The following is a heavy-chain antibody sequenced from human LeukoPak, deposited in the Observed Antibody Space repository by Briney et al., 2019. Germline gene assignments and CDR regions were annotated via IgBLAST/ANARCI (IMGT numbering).Heavy chain of an antibody. V-gene: IGHV3-23*01. D-gene: IGHD2-2*01. CDR3: ARDVTPNGVVEGAMFDC. CDR2: VSGGAENT. Sequence: GGSLRLSRAASRLPLGGYGMSWVRQAPGKGVEWVSTVSGGAENTHYADSVKGRHTISRDNSKNTMYLQMNSLRVEDTAVYYCARDVTPNGVVEGAMFDCWGQGTPVTVSS. J-gene: IGHJ4*02. CDR1: RLPLGGYG.